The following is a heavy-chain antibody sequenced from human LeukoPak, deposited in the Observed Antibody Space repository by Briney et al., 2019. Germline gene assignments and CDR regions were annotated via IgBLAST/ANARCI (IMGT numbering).Heavy chain of an antibody. Sequence: PGGSLTLSCAASGFTFSSYGMSWVRQAPGKGLEWVSAISGSGGSTYYADSVKGRFTISRDNSKNTLYLQMNSLRAEDTAVYYCAKDITYCGGDCYYSAIAFDIWGQGTMVTVSS. CDR3: AKDITYCGGDCYYSAIAFDI. CDR2: ISGSGGST. V-gene: IGHV3-23*01. CDR1: GFTFSSYG. J-gene: IGHJ3*02. D-gene: IGHD2-21*02.